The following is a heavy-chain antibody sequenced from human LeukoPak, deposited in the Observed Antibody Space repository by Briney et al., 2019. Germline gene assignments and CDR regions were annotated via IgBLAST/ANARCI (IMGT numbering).Heavy chain of an antibody. D-gene: IGHD4-23*01. CDR3: ARDGGNNSWYGMDV. CDR2: IYRVGST. Sequence: GGSLRLSCAASGFTVSSNYMSWVRQAPRKGLEWVSIIYRVGSTFYADSVEGRFTISRDNSKNTLYLQMNSLRVEDTAIYYCARDGGNNSWYGMDVWGQGTTVTVSS. J-gene: IGHJ6*02. CDR1: GFTVSSNY. V-gene: IGHV3-66*01.